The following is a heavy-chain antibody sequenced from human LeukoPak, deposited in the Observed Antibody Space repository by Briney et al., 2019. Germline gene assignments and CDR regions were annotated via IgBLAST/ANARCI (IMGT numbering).Heavy chain of an antibody. Sequence: GGSLRLSCAASGFTFSSYSMNWVRQAPGKGLEWVSSISSSSSYIYYTDSVKGRFTISRDNAKKSLYLQMNSLRAEDTAVYYCARVGGITLALAPSPFPDYNYYYMDVWGKGTTVTISS. D-gene: IGHD3-10*01. CDR1: GFTFSSYS. CDR2: ISSSSSYI. CDR3: ARVGGITLALAPSPFPDYNYYYMDV. V-gene: IGHV3-21*01. J-gene: IGHJ6*03.